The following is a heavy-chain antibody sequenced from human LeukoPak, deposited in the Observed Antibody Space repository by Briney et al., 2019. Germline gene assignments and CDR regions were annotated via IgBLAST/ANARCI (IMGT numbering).Heavy chain of an antibody. CDR2: IYYSGST. V-gene: IGHV4-59*01. CDR3: ARDSDTYSSSWYRFDP. CDR1: GGSISSYY. D-gene: IGHD6-13*01. Sequence: KPSETLSLTCTVSGGSISSYYWSWIRQPPGKGLEWIGYIYYSGSTNYNPSLKSRVTISVDTSKNQLSLKLSSVTAADTAVYYCARDSDTYSSSWYRFDPWGQGTLVTVSS. J-gene: IGHJ5*02.